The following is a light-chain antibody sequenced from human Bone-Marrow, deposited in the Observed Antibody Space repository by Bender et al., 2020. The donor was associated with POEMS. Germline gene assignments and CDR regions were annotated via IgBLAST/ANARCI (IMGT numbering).Light chain of an antibody. CDR2: DDS. J-gene: IGLJ2*01. CDR1: NIGSKS. CDR3: DSYAGSNTLV. Sequence: SYVLTQPPSLSVAPGQTARITCGGNNIGSKSVHWYQQKPGQAPVLVVYDDSDRPSGIPERFSGSKSGNTASLTVSGLQAEDEADYYCDSYAGSNTLVFGGGTKLTVL. V-gene: IGLV3-21*02.